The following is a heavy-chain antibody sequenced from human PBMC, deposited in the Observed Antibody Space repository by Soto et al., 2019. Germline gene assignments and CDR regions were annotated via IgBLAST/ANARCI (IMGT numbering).Heavy chain of an antibody. D-gene: IGHD2-2*01. Sequence: LRLSCVASGFTFGSRAMSWVRQAPGEGLEWVSTITDTGGDTKYADSVRGRFTISRDNSKNTLYLQMSSLRAEDTAVYYCARAGRYARGHQPWANWFDPWGQGTLVTVSS. J-gene: IGHJ5*02. CDR1: GFTFGSRA. CDR3: ARAGRYARGHQPWANWFDP. CDR2: ITDTGGDT. V-gene: IGHV3-23*01.